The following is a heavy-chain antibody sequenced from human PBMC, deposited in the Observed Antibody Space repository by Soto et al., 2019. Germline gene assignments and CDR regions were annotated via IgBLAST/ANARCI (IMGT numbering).Heavy chain of an antibody. CDR1: GFTFSNAW. CDR2: IKSKADGGTT. J-gene: IGHJ3*02. V-gene: IGHV3-15*07. D-gene: IGHD6-13*01. Sequence: EVQLVESGGGLVKPGGSLRLSCAASGFTFSNAWMNWVRQAPGKGLEWVGGIKSKADGGTTDYAAPVKGRFTISRDDSKNTLYLQMNSLKTEDTAVYYCTTEGSSSWYEAFDIWGQGTMVTVSS. CDR3: TTEGSSSWYEAFDI.